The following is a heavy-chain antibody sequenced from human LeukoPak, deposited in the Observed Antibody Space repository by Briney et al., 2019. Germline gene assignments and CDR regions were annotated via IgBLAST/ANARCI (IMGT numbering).Heavy chain of an antibody. CDR2: IWYDGSNK. CDR3: ARDITRDFYDSSGYYHGHLDY. J-gene: IGHJ4*02. V-gene: IGHV3-33*01. CDR1: GFTFSNFG. Sequence: PGGSLRLSCTASGFTFSNFGMHWVRQAPGKGLVWVAVIWYDGSNKYEADSVKGRFTISRGNSKNALYLQMNSLRAEDTAVYYCARDITRDFYDSSGYYHGHLDYWGQGTLVSVSS. D-gene: IGHD3-22*01.